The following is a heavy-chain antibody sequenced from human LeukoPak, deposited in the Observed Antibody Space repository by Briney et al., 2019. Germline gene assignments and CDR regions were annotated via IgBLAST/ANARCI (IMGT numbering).Heavy chain of an antibody. CDR3: ATGQTDSRYYFDY. CDR1: GFTFSSYS. CDR2: ISSSSNYI. D-gene: IGHD1-14*01. J-gene: IGHJ4*01. Sequence: GGSLRLSCVASGFTFSSYSMNWVRQAPGKGLEWVSSISSSSNYIYYADSVKGRFTISRDNAKNSLYLQMNSLRAEDTAVYYCATGQTDSRYYFDYWGQGSLVTVSS. V-gene: IGHV3-21*01.